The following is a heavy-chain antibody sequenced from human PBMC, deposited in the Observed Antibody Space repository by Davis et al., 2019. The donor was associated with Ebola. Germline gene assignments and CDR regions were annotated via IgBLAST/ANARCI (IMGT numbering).Heavy chain of an antibody. CDR3: ARDMGMVQEANWFDP. D-gene: IGHD3-10*01. CDR1: GYTFTGYY. Sequence: AASVPVSCKASGYTFTGYYMHWVRQAPGQGLEWMGWINPNSGGTNYAQKFQGWVTMTRDTSISTAYMELSRLRSDDTAVYYCARDMGMVQEANWFDPWGQGTLVTVSS. J-gene: IGHJ5*02. V-gene: IGHV1-2*04. CDR2: INPNSGGT.